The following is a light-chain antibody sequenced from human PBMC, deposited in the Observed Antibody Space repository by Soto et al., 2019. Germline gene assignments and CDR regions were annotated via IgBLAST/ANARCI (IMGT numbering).Light chain of an antibody. CDR2: GVS. V-gene: IGLV2-14*01. J-gene: IGLJ2*01. Sequence: QSVLTQPASVSGSPGQSITISCTGTSSDVGGYIYVSWYQQHPGKAPKLMIYGVSNRPSGVSDRFSGSKSGNTASLTISGLRAEDEADYYCSSYTSSSTLVVFGGGTKVTFL. CDR1: SSDVGGYIY. CDR3: SSYTSSSTLVV.